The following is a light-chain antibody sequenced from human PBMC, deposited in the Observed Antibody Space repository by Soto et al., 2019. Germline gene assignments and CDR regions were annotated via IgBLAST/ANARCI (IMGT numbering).Light chain of an antibody. CDR3: QQYNIYPWT. CDR1: QSISSW. Sequence: DIQMTQSPSTLSASVGDIVTITCRASQSISSWLAWYQQRPGKAPKVLIYDASSLQSGVPSRFSGSGSGTEFTRTISSLQPDDFATYYCQQYNIYPWTFGQGTEVEIK. CDR2: DAS. J-gene: IGKJ1*01. V-gene: IGKV1-5*01.